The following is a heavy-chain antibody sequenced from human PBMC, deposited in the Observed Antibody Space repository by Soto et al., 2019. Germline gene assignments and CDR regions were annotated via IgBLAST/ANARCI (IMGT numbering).Heavy chain of an antibody. Sequence: QVQLVQSGAEVKKPGSSVKVSCKASGGTFSSYAISWVRQAPGQGLEWMGGIIPIFGTANYAQKFQGRVTITADESTSTASMELSSLRSEDTAVYYCARDMYYDSSGSNDRFDPWGQGTLVTVSS. D-gene: IGHD3-22*01. CDR1: GGTFSSYA. J-gene: IGHJ5*02. CDR2: IIPIFGTA. V-gene: IGHV1-69*01. CDR3: ARDMYYDSSGSNDRFDP.